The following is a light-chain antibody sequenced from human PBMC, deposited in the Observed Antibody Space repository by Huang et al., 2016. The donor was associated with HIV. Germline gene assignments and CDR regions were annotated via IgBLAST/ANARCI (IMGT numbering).Light chain of an antibody. J-gene: IGKJ1*01. V-gene: IGKV1-39*01. CDR1: QSVSSY. CDR3: QQSYSTPT. CDR2: AAS. Sequence: DIQMTQSPSSLSASVGDRVTMTCRASQSVSSYLNWYQQKPGKAPKLLIYAASSLQSGVPIRFSGSGSGTDFTLTITSLQPEDFATYYCQQSYSTPTFGQGTKVEIK.